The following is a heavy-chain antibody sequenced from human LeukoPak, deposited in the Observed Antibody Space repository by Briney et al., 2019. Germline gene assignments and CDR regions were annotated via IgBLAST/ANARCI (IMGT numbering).Heavy chain of an antibody. J-gene: IGHJ4*02. D-gene: IGHD3-16*02. V-gene: IGHV4-39*01. CDR1: GDFISSINYH. CDR2: VYYTGRT. CDR3: ARLDDYVWGSYRSPYFDY. Sequence: SETLSLTCTVSGDFISSINYHWAWIRQPRGKELEWIGSVYYTGRTYNNPSLKTRLSISIDTSSNQFSLKLSSVTAADTAVYYCARLDDYVWGSYRSPYFDYWGQGTLVTVSS.